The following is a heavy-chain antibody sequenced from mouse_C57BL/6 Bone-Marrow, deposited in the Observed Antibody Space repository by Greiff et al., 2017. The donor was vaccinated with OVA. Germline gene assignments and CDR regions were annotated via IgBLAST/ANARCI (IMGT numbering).Heavy chain of an antibody. CDR1: GFTFSSYA. CDR2: ISDGGSYT. Sequence: EVHLVESGGGLVKPGGSLKLSCAASGFTFSSYAMSWVRQTPEKRLEWVATISDGGSYTYYPDNVKGRFTISRDNAKNNLYLQMSHLKSEDTAMYYCARTGLYYYAMDYWGQGTSVTVSS. D-gene: IGHD4-1*01. J-gene: IGHJ4*01. V-gene: IGHV5-4*01. CDR3: ARTGLYYYAMDY.